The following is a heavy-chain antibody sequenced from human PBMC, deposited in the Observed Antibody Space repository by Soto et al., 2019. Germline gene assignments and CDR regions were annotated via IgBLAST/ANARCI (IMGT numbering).Heavy chain of an antibody. D-gene: IGHD2-8*01. J-gene: IGHJ5*02. CDR2: IYYSGST. Sequence: SETLSLTCTVSGGSISSYYWSWIRQPPGKGLEWIGYIYYSGSTNYNPSLKSRVTISVDTSKNQFSLKLSSVTAADTAVYYCARGQWLHWFDPWGQGTLVTAPQ. CDR3: ARGQWLHWFDP. CDR1: GGSISSYY. V-gene: IGHV4-59*01.